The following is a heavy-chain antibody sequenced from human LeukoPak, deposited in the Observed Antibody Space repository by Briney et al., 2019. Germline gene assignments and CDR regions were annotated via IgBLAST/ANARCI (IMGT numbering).Heavy chain of an antibody. CDR2: IIPIFGTA. J-gene: IGHJ5*02. CDR1: GGTFSSYA. CDR3: AGGWEPYDYFFDP. V-gene: IGHV1-69*05. D-gene: IGHD5-12*01. Sequence: SVKVSCKASGGTFSSYAISWVRQAPGQGLEWMGGIIPIFGTANYAQKFQGRVTMTRDTSISTAYMELSGLRSEDTAIYYCAGGWEPYDYFFDPWGQGTLVIVSS.